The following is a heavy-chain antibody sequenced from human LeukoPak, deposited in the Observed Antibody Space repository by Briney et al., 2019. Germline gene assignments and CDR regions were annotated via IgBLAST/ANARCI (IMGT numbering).Heavy chain of an antibody. V-gene: IGHV4-31*03. CDR2: SYYTGST. D-gene: IGHD6-19*01. J-gene: IGHJ4*02. CDR3: AREPGQGYSSGPLDY. Sequence: PSETLSLTCTVSGGSISSGGSYWSWIPPRPGKGLEWIGCSYYTGSTYSNPSHKSRATISVDTSKNQFSLKLTSEAAADRAVYFCAREPGQGYSSGPLDYWGQGTLVSVSS. CDR1: GGSISSGGSY.